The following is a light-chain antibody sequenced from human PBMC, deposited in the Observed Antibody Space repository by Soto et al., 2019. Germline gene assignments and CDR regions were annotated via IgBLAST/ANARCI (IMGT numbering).Light chain of an antibody. CDR1: SSNIGKNY. V-gene: IGLV1-51*02. CDR2: EDD. CDR3: GTWDSSLSVYV. Sequence: QSVLTQPPSVSAAPGQKVIISCSGSSSNIGKNYVSWYQQLPGSAPKLLIYEDDKRPSGIPDRFPGSKSGTSATLGITGLQTGDEVDCYCGTWDSSLSVYVFGAGTKVTVL. J-gene: IGLJ1*01.